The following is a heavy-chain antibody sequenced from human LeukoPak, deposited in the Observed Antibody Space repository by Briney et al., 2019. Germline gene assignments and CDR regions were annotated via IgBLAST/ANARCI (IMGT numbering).Heavy chain of an antibody. Sequence: GGSLRLSCAASGFTFSNYAMHWVRQAPGKGLEWVALISYDGANKYYADSVKGRFTISRDNSKNTLYLQMNSLRPEDTAVYYCVGGTGWRLDSWGQGTLVTVSS. CDR3: VGGTGWRLDS. CDR1: GFTFSNYA. D-gene: IGHD6-19*01. CDR2: ISYDGANK. V-gene: IGHV3-30-3*01. J-gene: IGHJ1*01.